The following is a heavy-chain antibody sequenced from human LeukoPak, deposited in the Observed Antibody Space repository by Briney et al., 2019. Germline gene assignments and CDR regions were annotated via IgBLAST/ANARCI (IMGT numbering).Heavy chain of an antibody. CDR1: GFTVSSNY. J-gene: IGHJ3*02. D-gene: IGHD6-13*01. Sequence: GGSLRLSCAASGFTVSSNYMSWVRQAPGKGLEWVSVIYSGGSTYYADSVKGRFTISRDNSKNTLYLQMNSLRAEDTAVYYCARDAAAGRIDAFDIWGQGTMVTVSS. CDR3: ARDAAAGRIDAFDI. CDR2: IYSGGST. V-gene: IGHV3-66*01.